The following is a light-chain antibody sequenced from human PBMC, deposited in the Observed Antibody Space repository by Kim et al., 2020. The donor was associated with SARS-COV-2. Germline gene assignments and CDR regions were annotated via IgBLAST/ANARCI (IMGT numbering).Light chain of an antibody. J-gene: IGLJ2*01. CDR2: QDD. Sequence: SYELSQPPSVSVSPGQTVDITCSGDKLGYKYACWYQQKPGQSPLLVIYQDDKRPSGIPERFSGSNSGNTATLTISGTQAMDEADFYCQAWDNNTVIFGGGTQLTVL. CDR1: KLGYKY. V-gene: IGLV3-1*01. CDR3: QAWDNNTVI.